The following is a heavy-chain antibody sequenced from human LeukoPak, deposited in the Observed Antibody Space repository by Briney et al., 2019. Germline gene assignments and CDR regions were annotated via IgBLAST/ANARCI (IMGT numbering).Heavy chain of an antibody. D-gene: IGHD4-17*01. CDR1: GGSISSYY. V-gene: IGHV4-59*01. Sequence: SETLSLTCTVSGGSISSYYWSWIRQPPGKGLQWIGYIYYSGSTNYNPSLKGRVTISVDTSKNQFSLKLSSVTAADTAVYYCARANGAYKSFDNWGQGTRVTVSS. CDR3: ARANGAYKSFDN. CDR2: IYYSGST. J-gene: IGHJ4*02.